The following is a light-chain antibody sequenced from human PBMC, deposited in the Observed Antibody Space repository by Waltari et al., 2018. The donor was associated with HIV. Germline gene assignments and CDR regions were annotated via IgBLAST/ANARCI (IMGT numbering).Light chain of an antibody. J-gene: IGLJ2*01. V-gene: IGLV1-40*01. CDR3: QSHDNSLLSGLHVV. Sequence: QSVLTQPPSVSGAPGQRIPISCTGSSSNIRAGYDVPWYHQVPGPAPKLLIYGNNNRPSGVPDRFSGSKSGTSASLAITGLQAEDEADYYCQSHDNSLLSGLHVVFGGGTKLTVL. CDR2: GNN. CDR1: SSNIRAGYD.